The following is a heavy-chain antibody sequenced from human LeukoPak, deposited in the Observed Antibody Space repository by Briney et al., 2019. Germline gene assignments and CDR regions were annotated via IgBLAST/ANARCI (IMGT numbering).Heavy chain of an antibody. V-gene: IGHV4-59*01. J-gene: IGHJ4*02. CDR2: IYYSGST. CDR3: ASLTGTTLADFFDY. CDR1: GGSISSYY. D-gene: IGHD1-7*01. Sequence: PSETLSLTCTVSGGSISSYYWSWIRQPPGKGLEWIGYIYYSGSTNYNPSLKSRVTISVDTSKNQFSRKLSSVTAADTAVYYCASLTGTTLADFFDYWGQGTLVTVSS.